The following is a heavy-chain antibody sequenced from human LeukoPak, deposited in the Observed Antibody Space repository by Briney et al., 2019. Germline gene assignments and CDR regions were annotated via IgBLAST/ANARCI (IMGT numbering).Heavy chain of an antibody. Sequence: AGGSLRLSCAASGFTFSSYWMSWVRQVPGKGLEWVSAISGSDGITYYADSVKGRFTISRDNSKNTLYLQMNSLRAEDTAVYYCAKDRGIVVVILLDYWGQGTLVTVSS. CDR1: GFTFSSYW. J-gene: IGHJ4*02. D-gene: IGHD3-22*01. CDR3: AKDRGIVVVILLDY. V-gene: IGHV3-23*01. CDR2: ISGSDGIT.